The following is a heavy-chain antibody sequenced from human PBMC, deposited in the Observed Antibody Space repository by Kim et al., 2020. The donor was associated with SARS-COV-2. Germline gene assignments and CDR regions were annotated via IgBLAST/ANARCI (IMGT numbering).Heavy chain of an antibody. CDR2: ISRSTSGT. V-gene: IGHV3-23*01. J-gene: IGHJ6*02. Sequence: GGSLRLSCTASGFTFSIYAMNWVRQAPGKGLEWVSSISRSTSGTYYADSVKGRFTISRDNSKNTLYLQMDSLRAEDTAVYYCAKSVKSDTAVAEYYHYGMDVWGQGTAVTVSS. D-gene: IGHD5-18*01. CDR3: AKSVKSDTAVAEYYHYGMDV. CDR1: GFTFSIYA.